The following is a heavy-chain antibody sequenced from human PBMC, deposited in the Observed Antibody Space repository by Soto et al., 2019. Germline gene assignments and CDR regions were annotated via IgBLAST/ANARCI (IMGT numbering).Heavy chain of an antibody. CDR2: ISGSDGKT. V-gene: IGHV3-23*01. J-gene: IGHJ4*02. CDR1: GFSFASFA. D-gene: IGHD3-3*01. Sequence: GSLLLACPTSGFSFASFAMTWVRQAPGKGLEWVATISGSDGKTYYADSVKGRFSISRDTSRNTLYLQMNSLRADDTAIYYCAKWSYLDYWGQGTRVTVSS. CDR3: AKWSYLDY.